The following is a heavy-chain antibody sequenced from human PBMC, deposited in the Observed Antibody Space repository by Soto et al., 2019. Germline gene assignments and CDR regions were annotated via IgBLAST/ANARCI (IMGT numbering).Heavy chain of an antibody. CDR3: ASGTTLYGLDI. D-gene: IGHD1-1*01. CDR2: INVGNGNT. V-gene: IGHV1-3*01. J-gene: IGHJ3*02. CDR1: GYTFTS. Sequence: ASVKVSCKASGYTFTSWVRQAPGQRLEWMGWINVGNGNTKYSQRFQGRVTITRDTSASTAYMELSSLRSEDTAVYYCASGTTLYGLDIWGHGTMVTVSS.